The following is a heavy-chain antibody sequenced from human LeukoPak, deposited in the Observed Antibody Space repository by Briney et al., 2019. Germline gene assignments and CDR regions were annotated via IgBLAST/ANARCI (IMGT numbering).Heavy chain of an antibody. CDR3: ARVCHWDIDNTRGDPVDY. CDR2: ISTYNGNT. Sequence: ASVKVSCKPSGYTFTIYGVTWVRQAPGEGLEWMGWISTYNGNTNYAQKFQGGVTMTTDTSTSTAYMEVRSLRSDDTAMYYCARVCHWDIDNTRGDPVDYWGQGTLVTVSS. CDR1: GYTFTIYG. V-gene: IGHV1-18*01. J-gene: IGHJ4*02. D-gene: IGHD2-15*01.